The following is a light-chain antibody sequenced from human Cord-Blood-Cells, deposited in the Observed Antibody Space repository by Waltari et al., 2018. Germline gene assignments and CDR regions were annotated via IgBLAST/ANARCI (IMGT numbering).Light chain of an antibody. V-gene: IGLV2-14*01. CDR2: EVS. CDR1: SSDVGVYNY. J-gene: IGLJ1*01. CDR3: SSYTSSSTYV. Sequence: QSALTQPASVSGSPGQSITIPCPGTSSDVGVYNYVSWYQQHPGKAPKLMIYEVSNRPSGVSNRFSGSKSGNTASLTISGLQAEDEADYYCSSYTSSSTYVFGTGTKVTVL.